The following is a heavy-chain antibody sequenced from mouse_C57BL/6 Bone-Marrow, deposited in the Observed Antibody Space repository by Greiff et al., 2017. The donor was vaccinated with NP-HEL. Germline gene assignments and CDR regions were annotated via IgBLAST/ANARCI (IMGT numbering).Heavy chain of an antibody. V-gene: IGHV1-82*01. Sequence: QVQLQQSGPELVKPGASVKISCKASGYAFSSSWMNWVKQRPGKGLEWIGRIYPGDGDTNYNGKFKGKATLTADKSSSTAYMQLSSLTSEDSAVYFCARRIYHGRGDYWGQGTSVTVSS. J-gene: IGHJ4*01. CDR3: ARRIYHGRGDY. CDR1: GYAFSSSW. D-gene: IGHD1-1*01. CDR2: IYPGDGDT.